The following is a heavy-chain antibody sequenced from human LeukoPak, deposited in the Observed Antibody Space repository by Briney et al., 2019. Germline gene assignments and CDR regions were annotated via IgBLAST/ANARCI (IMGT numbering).Heavy chain of an antibody. D-gene: IGHD3-9*01. CDR3: ARGSVLRYFDWLLWFDY. J-gene: IGHJ4*02. V-gene: IGHV7-4-1*02. CDR2: INTNTGNP. Sequence: ASVKVSCKASGYTFTTYAMNWVRQAPGQGLEWMGWINTNTGNPTYAQGFTGRFVFSLDTSVSTAYLQISSLKAEDTAVYYCARGSVLRYFDWLLWFDYWGQGTLVTVSS. CDR1: GYTFTTYA.